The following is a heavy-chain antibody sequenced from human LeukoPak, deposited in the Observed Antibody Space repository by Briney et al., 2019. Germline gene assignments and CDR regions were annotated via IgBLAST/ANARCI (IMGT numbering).Heavy chain of an antibody. D-gene: IGHD3-22*01. CDR3: ARDGADNSGYYFGSL. Sequence: PGGSLRLSCAASGFSVRSSYMSWVRQAPGKGLEWVSVIYSGGSPDYADSAKGRFTISTDNSKNTLYLQMNSLIVEDTAVYYCARDGADNSGYYFGSLWGQGTVVTVSS. V-gene: IGHV3-53*01. J-gene: IGHJ3*01. CDR1: GFSVRSSY. CDR2: IYSGGSP.